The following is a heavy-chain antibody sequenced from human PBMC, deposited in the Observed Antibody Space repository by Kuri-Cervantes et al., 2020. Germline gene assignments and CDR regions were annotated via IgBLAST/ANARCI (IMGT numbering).Heavy chain of an antibody. CDR2: IYYSGST. CDR1: GGSISSYY. Sequence: GSLRLSCTVSGGSISSYYWGWIRQPPGKGLEWIGSIYYSGSTYYNPSLKSRVTISVDTSKNQFSLKLSSVTAADTAVYYCARDIMVRGVIRDYWGQGTLVTVSS. V-gene: IGHV4-39*07. J-gene: IGHJ4*02. D-gene: IGHD3-10*01. CDR3: ARDIMVRGVIRDY.